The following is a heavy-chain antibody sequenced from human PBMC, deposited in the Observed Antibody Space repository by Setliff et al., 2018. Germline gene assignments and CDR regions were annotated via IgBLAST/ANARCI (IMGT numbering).Heavy chain of an antibody. J-gene: IGHJ4*02. D-gene: IGHD3-16*01. Sequence: PSETLSLTCTVSGGSISGYYWSWVRQSPGKGLEWIAYIYNSGSTNYNPSLKSRVTISVDTSKNQFSLKLSSVTAADTAVYYCARGRGDYWGQGTLVTV. CDR2: IYNSGST. V-gene: IGHV4-59*01. CDR3: ARGRGDY. CDR1: GGSISGYY.